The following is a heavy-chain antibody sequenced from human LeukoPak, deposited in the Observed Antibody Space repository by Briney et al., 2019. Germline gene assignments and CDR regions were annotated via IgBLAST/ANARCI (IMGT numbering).Heavy chain of an antibody. CDR3: ARGGGGGSSGYFSAFPDY. Sequence: PSETLSLTCTVSGDSFSSSTYSWGRIPQPPGRGLESIVRLDSSGSTYNNPSLKSRVTITVDTSKNQFSLKLSSVTAADTAVYYCARGGGGGSSGYFSAFPDYWGQGTLVTVSS. J-gene: IGHJ4*02. D-gene: IGHD3-22*01. CDR1: GDSFSSSTYS. V-gene: IGHV4-39*07. CDR2: LDSSGST.